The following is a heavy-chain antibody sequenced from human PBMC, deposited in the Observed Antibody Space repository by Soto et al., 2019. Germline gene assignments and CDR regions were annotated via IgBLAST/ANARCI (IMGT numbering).Heavy chain of an antibody. Sequence: GGCLRLSFGAPWFTFSSYCMNWVRQAPGEGVGWVSSISSSSSYIYYADSVKGRFTISRDNAKNSLYLQMNSLRAEDTAVYYCAKDIVVVVAATKGGVQYYGMDVWGQGTTVTVSS. CDR1: WFTFSSYC. CDR3: AKDIVVVVAATKGGVQYYGMDV. V-gene: IGHV3-21*01. CDR2: ISSSSSYI. D-gene: IGHD2-15*01. J-gene: IGHJ6*02.